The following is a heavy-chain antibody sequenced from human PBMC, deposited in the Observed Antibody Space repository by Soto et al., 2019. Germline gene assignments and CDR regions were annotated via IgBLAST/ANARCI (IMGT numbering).Heavy chain of an antibody. V-gene: IGHV4-59*01. D-gene: IGHD1-26*01. J-gene: IGHJ4*02. CDR3: ARDQNGSPHFDY. Sequence: SDTLSLTCTVSGGSISIYYWSWIRQPPGKGLEWIGYIYYSGNTNYNPSLKSRVTISVDTSKNQFSLKLSSVTAADTAVYYCARDQNGSPHFDYWGQGTLVTVSS. CDR2: IYYSGNT. CDR1: GGSISIYY.